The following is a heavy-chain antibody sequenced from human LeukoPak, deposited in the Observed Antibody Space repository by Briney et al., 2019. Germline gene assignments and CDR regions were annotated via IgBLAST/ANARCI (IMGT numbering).Heavy chain of an antibody. CDR2: IKSDGSSR. D-gene: IGHD6-25*01. J-gene: IGHJ4*02. CDR1: GFTFSSYW. CDR3: AREDASGFDY. Sequence: GGSLRLSCAASGFTFSSYWMHWVRQAPGKGLVWVSRIKSDGSSRDYADSVRGRFTISRDNAKNSLYLQMNSLRAEDTAVYYCAREDASGFDYWGQGTLVTVSS. V-gene: IGHV3-74*01.